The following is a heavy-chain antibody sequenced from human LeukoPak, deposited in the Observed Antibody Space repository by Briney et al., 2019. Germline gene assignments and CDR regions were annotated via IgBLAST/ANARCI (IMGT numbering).Heavy chain of an antibody. CDR3: TRTYDFWSGYYTGY. D-gene: IGHD3-3*01. CDR1: GLTFGDYA. J-gene: IGHJ4*02. V-gene: IGHV3-49*04. Sequence: GGSLRLSCTASGLTFGDYAMSWVRQAPGKGLEWVGFIRSKAYGGTTEYAASVKGRFTISRDDSKSIAYLQMNSLKTEDTAVYYCTRTYDFWSGYYTGYWGQGTLVTVSS. CDR2: IRSKAYGGTT.